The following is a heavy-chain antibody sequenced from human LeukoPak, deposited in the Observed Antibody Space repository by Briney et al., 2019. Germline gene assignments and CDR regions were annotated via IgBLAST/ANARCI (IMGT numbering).Heavy chain of an antibody. CDR1: GGSFSGYR. J-gene: IGHJ2*01. Sequence: SETLSLTCAVYGGSFSGYRWTWIRQPPGKGLEWIGKINHSGSTNYNPSLKSRVTISVDPSKKQFSLKLSSVTAADTAVYYCARGLNMGYFDLWGRGTLVTVSS. V-gene: IGHV4-34*01. CDR3: ARGLNMGYFDL. D-gene: IGHD1-26*01. CDR2: INHSGST.